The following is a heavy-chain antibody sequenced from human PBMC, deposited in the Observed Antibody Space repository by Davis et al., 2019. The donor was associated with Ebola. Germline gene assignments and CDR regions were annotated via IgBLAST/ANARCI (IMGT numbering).Heavy chain of an antibody. V-gene: IGHV4-34*01. CDR3: ARIPLAVYDFRLRPNAFDI. CDR1: GGSFSGYY. J-gene: IGHJ3*02. CDR2: INHSGST. Sequence: MPSETLSLTCAVYGGSFSGYYWSWIRQPPGKGLEWIGEINHSGSTNYNPSLKSRVTISVDTSKNQFSLKLSSVTAADTAVYYCARIPLAVYDFRLRPNAFDIWGQGTMVTVSS. D-gene: IGHD3-3*01.